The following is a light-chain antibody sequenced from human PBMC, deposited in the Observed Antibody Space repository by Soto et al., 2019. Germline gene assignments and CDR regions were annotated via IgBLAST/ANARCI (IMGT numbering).Light chain of an antibody. J-gene: IGLJ1*01. CDR1: SSDVGIYNL. CDR2: EVS. V-gene: IGLV2-14*02. CDR3: SSYTSSDTYV. Sequence: QSVLTQPASVSGSPGQSIAISCTGTSSDVGIYNLVSWYQQHPGKAPKLIIYEVSKRPSGVSDRFSGSKSGSTASLTISGLQAEDEADYYCSSYTSSDTYVFGTGTKVTVL.